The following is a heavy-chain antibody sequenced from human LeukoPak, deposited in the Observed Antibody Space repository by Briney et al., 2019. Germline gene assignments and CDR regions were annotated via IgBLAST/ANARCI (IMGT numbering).Heavy chain of an antibody. V-gene: IGHV4-30-2*01. CDR2: IYHSGST. CDR1: GGSISSGGYS. Sequence: SETLSLTCAVSGGSISSGGYSWSWIRQPPGKGLEWIGYIYHSGSTYYNPSLKSRVTISVDRSKNQFSLKLSSVTAADTAVYYCARYYYDSSGDNWFDPWGQGTLVTVSS. J-gene: IGHJ5*02. D-gene: IGHD3-22*01. CDR3: ARYYYDSSGDNWFDP.